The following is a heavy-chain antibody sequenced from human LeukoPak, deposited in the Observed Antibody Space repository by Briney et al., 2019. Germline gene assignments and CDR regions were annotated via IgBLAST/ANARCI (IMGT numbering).Heavy chain of an antibody. D-gene: IGHD3-22*01. CDR3: VRDRGWLSNPGYFDY. CDR1: GFTVSSNY. Sequence: PGGSLRLSCAGSGFTVSSNYMTWVRQAPGKGLEWVSVIYSGGSTYYADSVKGRFTISRDNAKKSLYLQMNSLRAEDTAVYYCVRDRGWLSNPGYFDYWGRGTLVTV. CDR2: IYSGGST. V-gene: IGHV3-53*01. J-gene: IGHJ4*02.